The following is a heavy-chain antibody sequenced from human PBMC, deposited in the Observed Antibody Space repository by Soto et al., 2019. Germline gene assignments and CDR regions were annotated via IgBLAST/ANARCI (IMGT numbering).Heavy chain of an antibody. CDR2: INHSGST. CDR3: AVGDYYYYYYIMDV. V-gene: IGHV4-34*01. J-gene: IGHJ6*02. Sequence: SETLSLTCAVYGGSFSGYYWSWIRQPPGKGLEWIGEINHSGSTNYNPSLKSRVTISVDTSKNQFSLKLSSVTAADTAAYYCAVGDYYYYYYIMDVWGQGTTVTVSS. D-gene: IGHD4-17*01. CDR1: GGSFSGYY.